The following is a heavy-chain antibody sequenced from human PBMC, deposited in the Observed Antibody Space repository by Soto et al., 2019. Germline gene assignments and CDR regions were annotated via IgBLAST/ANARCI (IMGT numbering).Heavy chain of an antibody. CDR1: GGSISSGAFY. J-gene: IGHJ4*02. V-gene: IGHV4-31*03. CDR2: IYYNGNT. Sequence: QVQLQESGPGLVKPSQTLSLTCTVSGGSISSGAFYWSWIRQHPGKGLEWIGYIYYNGNTYYNPSLRSRVTISVDTSENQFSLKVNSVTVADTAVYYCARETVAGFYSWGQGILVTVSS. CDR3: ARETVAGFYS. D-gene: IGHD6-19*01.